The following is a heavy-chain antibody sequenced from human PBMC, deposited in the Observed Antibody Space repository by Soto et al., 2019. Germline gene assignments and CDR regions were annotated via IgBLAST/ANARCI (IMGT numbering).Heavy chain of an antibody. CDR3: AREEKQLSRYGGDFDY. CDR1: DGSVNSANYY. V-gene: IGHV4-61*01. CDR2: IYYIGTT. D-gene: IGHD3-16*01. Sequence: SEPLSLPGSVSDGSVNSANYYWSWIRQPPGKGLEWIGHIYYIGTTDYNPSLKSRVTISVDTSKNQFSLKVTSVTAADTAVYFCAREEKQLSRYGGDFDYWGQGILVTVSS. J-gene: IGHJ4*02.